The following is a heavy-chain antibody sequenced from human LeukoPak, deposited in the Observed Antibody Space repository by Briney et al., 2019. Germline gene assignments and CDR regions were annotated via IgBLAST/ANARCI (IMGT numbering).Heavy chain of an antibody. CDR2: ISGSSSTI. J-gene: IGHJ4*02. V-gene: IGHV3-48*02. CDR3: ARAHYDGDY. D-gene: IGHD3-22*01. CDR1: GFTISTYS. Sequence: GGSLSLSCAASGFTISTYSMNWVHQPAGKGLEWVLYISGSSSTIYYADSVKGRFTISRDNGKNSLYLQMNSLRDEDTAVYYCARAHYDGDYWGEGNLVTVSS.